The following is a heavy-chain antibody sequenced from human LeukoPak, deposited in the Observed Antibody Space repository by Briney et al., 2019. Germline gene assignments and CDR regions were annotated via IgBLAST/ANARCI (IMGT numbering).Heavy chain of an antibody. Sequence: GGSLRLSCAASGFTFSSYAMHWVRQAPGKGLERVAVISYDGSNKYYADSVKGRFTISRDNSKNTLYLQMNSLRAEDTAVYYCARGPIWGWPRYFDYWGQGTLVTVSS. CDR2: ISYDGSNK. CDR3: ARGPIWGWPRYFDY. CDR1: GFTFSSYA. J-gene: IGHJ4*02. D-gene: IGHD4/OR15-4a*01. V-gene: IGHV3-30-3*01.